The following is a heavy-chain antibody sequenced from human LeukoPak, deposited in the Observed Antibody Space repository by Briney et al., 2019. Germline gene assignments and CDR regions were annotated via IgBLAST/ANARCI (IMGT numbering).Heavy chain of an antibody. Sequence: GESLKISCKGSGYSFTSYWIGWVRQMPGKGLEWMGIIYPGDSDTRYSPSFQGQVTISADKSISTAYLQWSSLKASDTAMYYCARRGSGWYAGYYYGMDVWGQGTTVTVFS. V-gene: IGHV5-51*01. CDR2: IYPGDSDT. J-gene: IGHJ6*02. D-gene: IGHD6-19*01. CDR1: GYSFTSYW. CDR3: ARRGSGWYAGYYYGMDV.